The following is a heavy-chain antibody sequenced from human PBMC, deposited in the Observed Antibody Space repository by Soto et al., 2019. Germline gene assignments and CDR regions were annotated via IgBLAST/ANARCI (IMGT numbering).Heavy chain of an antibody. CDR2: IRGRFYRT. D-gene: IGHD4-17*01. J-gene: IGHJ6*02. CDR1: GFTLNNTA. CDR3: AKKGFKDYGGGGMDV. Sequence: GGSLRLPCAASGFTLNNTALTWVRLSSAKGLEWVSGIRGRFYRTYYADSVKGRVTSSRENFKNTLYLQMNSLRAEDTAVYYCAKKGFKDYGGGGMDVWGQGT. V-gene: IGHV3-23*01.